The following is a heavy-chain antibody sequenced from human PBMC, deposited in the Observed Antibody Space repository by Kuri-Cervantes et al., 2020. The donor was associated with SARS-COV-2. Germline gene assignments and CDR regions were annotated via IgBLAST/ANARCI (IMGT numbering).Heavy chain of an antibody. CDR2: INPNSGGT. J-gene: IGHJ6*02. D-gene: IGHD3-10*01. V-gene: IGHV1-2*04. Sequence: ASVKVSCKAFGYAFTGYYMHWVRQAPGQGLEWMGWINPNSGGTNYAQKFQGWVTMTRDTSISTAYMELSRLRSDDTAVYYCARASVRGIIITYHSYGMDVWGQGTTVTVSS. CDR1: GYAFTGYY. CDR3: ARASVRGIIITYHSYGMDV.